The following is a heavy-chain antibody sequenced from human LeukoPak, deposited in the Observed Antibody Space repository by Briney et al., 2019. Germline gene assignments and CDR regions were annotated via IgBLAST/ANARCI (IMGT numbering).Heavy chain of an antibody. Sequence: PGGSLRLSCAASGFTVSSNYMSWVRQAPGKGLEWVSAISGSGGSTYYADSVKGRFTISRDNSKNTLYLQMNSLRAEDTAVYYCAKAADPISDYWGQGTLVTVSS. V-gene: IGHV3-23*01. CDR2: ISGSGGST. CDR3: AKAADPISDY. J-gene: IGHJ4*02. CDR1: GFTVSSNY. D-gene: IGHD3-3*01.